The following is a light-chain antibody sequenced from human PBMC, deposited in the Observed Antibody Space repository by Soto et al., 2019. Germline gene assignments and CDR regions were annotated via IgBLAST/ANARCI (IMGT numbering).Light chain of an antibody. J-gene: IGLJ3*02. CDR1: SSNIGSNY. CDR2: RNN. CDR3: AAGDDSLSGPPWV. Sequence: QSVLTQPPSASGTPGQRVTISCSGSSSNIGSNYVYWYQQLPGTAPKLLIYRNNQRPSGVPDRFSGSKSGTSASLAISGLRSEDEADYYCAAGDDSLSGPPWVFGGGTKLTVL. V-gene: IGLV1-47*01.